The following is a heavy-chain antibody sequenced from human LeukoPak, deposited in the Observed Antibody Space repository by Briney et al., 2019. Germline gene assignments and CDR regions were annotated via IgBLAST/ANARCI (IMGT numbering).Heavy chain of an antibody. V-gene: IGHV1-8*01. CDR2: MNPNSGNT. CDR1: GYTFTSYD. Sequence: ASVKVSCKASGYTFTSYDINWVRQATGQGLEWMGWMNPNSGNTGYAQKFQGRVTMTRNTSISTAYMELSSLRSEDTAVYYCASTMIVVAQRAEYFQHWGQGTLVTVSS. D-gene: IGHD3-22*01. J-gene: IGHJ1*01. CDR3: ASTMIVVAQRAEYFQH.